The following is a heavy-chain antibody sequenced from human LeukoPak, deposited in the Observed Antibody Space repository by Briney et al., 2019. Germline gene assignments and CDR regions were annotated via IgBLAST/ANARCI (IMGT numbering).Heavy chain of an antibody. CDR2: ISAYNGNT. CDR3: ARDLYYDILTGYPNPLFDY. V-gene: IGHV1-18*01. Sequence: WASVKVSCKASGYTFTSYGISWVRQAPGQGLEWMGWISAYNGNTNYAQKLQGRVTMTTDTSTSTAYMELRSLGSDDTAVYYCARDLYYDILTGYPNPLFDYWGQGTLVTVSS. CDR1: GYTFTSYG. J-gene: IGHJ4*02. D-gene: IGHD3-9*01.